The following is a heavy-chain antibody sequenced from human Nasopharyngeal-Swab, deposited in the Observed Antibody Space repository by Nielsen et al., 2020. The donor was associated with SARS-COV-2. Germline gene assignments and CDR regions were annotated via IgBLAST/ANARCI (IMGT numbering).Heavy chain of an antibody. J-gene: IGHJ4*02. D-gene: IGHD6-13*01. CDR2: IYHSGST. CDR3: AREYSSSWYRGFDY. Sequence: SEILSLTCAVSGGSISSSNWWSWVRQPPGKGLEWIGEIYHSGSTNYNPSLKSRVTISVDKSKNQFSLKLSSVTAADTAVYYCAREYSSSWYRGFDYWGQGTLVTVSS. CDR1: GGSISSSNW. V-gene: IGHV4-4*02.